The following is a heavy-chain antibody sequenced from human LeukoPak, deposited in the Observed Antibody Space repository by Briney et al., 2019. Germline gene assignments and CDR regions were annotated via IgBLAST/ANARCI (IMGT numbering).Heavy chain of an antibody. Sequence: SETLSLTCAVSGYSISSGYYWGWIRQPPGKGPEWIGSIYHSGSTYYNPSLKSRVTISVDTSKNQFSLKLSSVTAADTAVYYCERDRAGKGYFDYWGQGTLVTVSS. CDR1: GYSISSGYY. CDR2: IYHSGST. CDR3: ERDRAGKGYFDY. J-gene: IGHJ4*02. D-gene: IGHD6-19*01. V-gene: IGHV4-38-2*02.